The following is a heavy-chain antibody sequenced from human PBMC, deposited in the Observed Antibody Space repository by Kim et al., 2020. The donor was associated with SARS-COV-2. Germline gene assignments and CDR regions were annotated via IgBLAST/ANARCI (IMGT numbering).Heavy chain of an antibody. D-gene: IGHD4-17*01. J-gene: IGHJ4*02. V-gene: IGHV3-23*01. CDR3: AKGVTTPPGLFDY. Sequence: GGSLRLSCAASGFTFSSYAMNWVRQAPGKGLEWVSAISGSGGSTFYADSVKGRFTISRDNSKNTLYLQMNSLRAEDTALYFCAKGVTTPPGLFDYWGQGTLVTLSS. CDR2: ISGSGGST. CDR1: GFTFSSYA.